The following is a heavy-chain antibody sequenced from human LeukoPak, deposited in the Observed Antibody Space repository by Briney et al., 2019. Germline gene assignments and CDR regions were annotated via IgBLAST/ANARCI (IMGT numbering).Heavy chain of an antibody. CDR3: AHVGYCSGAGCYFIPKSDNWFDP. CDR2: IYWDDDK. Sequence: ESGPTLVNPTQTLTLTCTFSGFSLITNEVGVGWIRQPPGKALEWLALIYWDDDKRYSPSLKSRLTITKDTSKNQVVLTMTNMDPVDTATYYCAHVGYCSGAGCYFIPKSDNWFDPWGQGTLVTVSS. J-gene: IGHJ5*02. V-gene: IGHV2-5*02. D-gene: IGHD2-15*01. CDR1: GFSLITNEVG.